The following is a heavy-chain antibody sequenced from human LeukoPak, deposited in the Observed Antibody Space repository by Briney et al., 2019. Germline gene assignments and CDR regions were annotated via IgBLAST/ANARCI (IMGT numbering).Heavy chain of an antibody. V-gene: IGHV4-39*01. CDR1: GGSISSSSYY. Sequence: SETLSLTCTVSGGSISSSSYYWGWIRQPPGKGLEWIGSIYYSGSTYYNPSLKSRVTISVDTSKNQFSLKLSSVTAADTAVYYCARLCTPPITIFGVARGDYYYMDVWGKGTTVTVSS. J-gene: IGHJ6*03. CDR3: ARLCTPPITIFGVARGDYYYMDV. D-gene: IGHD3-3*01. CDR2: IYYSGST.